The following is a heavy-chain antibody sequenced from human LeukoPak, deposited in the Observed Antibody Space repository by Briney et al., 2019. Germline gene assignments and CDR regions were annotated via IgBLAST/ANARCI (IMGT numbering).Heavy chain of an antibody. V-gene: IGHV3-7*01. CDR1: GFTFSSYW. D-gene: IGHD3-10*01. Sequence: GGSLRLSCAASGFTFSSYWMSWLRQAPGKVLEWVANIQHDGSDQYYEDSVKGRFTISRDNAKDSLFLQMNSLRAEDTAVYFCARSFLMSFGELLSGGFDVWGQGAMVTVSS. J-gene: IGHJ3*01. CDR2: IQHDGSDQ. CDR3: ARSFLMSFGELLSGGFDV.